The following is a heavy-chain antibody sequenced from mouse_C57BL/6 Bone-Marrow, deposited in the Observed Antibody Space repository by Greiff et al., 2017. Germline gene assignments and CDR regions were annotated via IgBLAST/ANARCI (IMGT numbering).Heavy chain of an antibody. CDR2: IWCGGST. D-gene: IGHD5-5*01. CDR3: ASYHSHSTRGLFAY. Sequence: QVQLQQSGPGLVQPSQSLSITCTVSGFSLTSYGVHWVRQSPGKGLEWLGVIWCGGSTDYNAAFISRLSISKDNSTGQVFFKMNSLQADDTAIYYCASYHSHSTRGLFAYWGQGTLVTVSA. J-gene: IGHJ3*01. V-gene: IGHV2-2*01. CDR1: GFSLTSYG.